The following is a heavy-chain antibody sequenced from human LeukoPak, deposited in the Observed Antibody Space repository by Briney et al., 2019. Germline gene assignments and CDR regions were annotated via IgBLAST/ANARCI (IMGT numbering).Heavy chain of an antibody. CDR3: ARGYYDILTGWEGYFDY. CDR1: GGSISSYY. CDR2: INHSGST. J-gene: IGHJ4*02. Sequence: SETLSLTCTVSGGSISSYYWSWIRQPPGKGLEWIGEINHSGSTNYNPSLKSRVTISVDTSKNQFSLKLSSVTAADTAVYYCARGYYDILTGWEGYFDYWGQGTLVTVSS. D-gene: IGHD3-9*01. V-gene: IGHV4-34*01.